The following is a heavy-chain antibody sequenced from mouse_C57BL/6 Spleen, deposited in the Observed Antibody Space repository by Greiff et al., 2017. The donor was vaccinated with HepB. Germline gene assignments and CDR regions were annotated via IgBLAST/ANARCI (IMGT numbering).Heavy chain of an antibody. CDR2: ISSGSSTI. Sequence: DVHLVESGGGLVKPGGSLKLSCAASGFTFSDYGMHWVRQAPEKGLEWVAYISSGSSTIYYADTVKGRFTISRDNAKNTLFLQMTSLRSEDTAMYYCARNGVYYYGSSRYFDVWGTGTTVTVSS. CDR1: GFTFSDYG. J-gene: IGHJ1*03. D-gene: IGHD1-1*01. CDR3: ARNGVYYYGSSRYFDV. V-gene: IGHV5-17*01.